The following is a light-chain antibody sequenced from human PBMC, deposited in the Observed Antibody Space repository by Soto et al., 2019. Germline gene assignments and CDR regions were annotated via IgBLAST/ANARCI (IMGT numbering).Light chain of an antibody. V-gene: IGKV3D-15*01. Sequence: EIVLTQSPATLSVSPGERAALSCRASQSVSNNLAWYQQKPGQPPRLLIFGASTRATGIPARFSGSGSEAEFALTISTLQSEDFAVYYCQQYSVWQVTFGQGTRLEIK. CDR1: QSVSNN. CDR3: QQYSVWQVT. J-gene: IGKJ5*01. CDR2: GAS.